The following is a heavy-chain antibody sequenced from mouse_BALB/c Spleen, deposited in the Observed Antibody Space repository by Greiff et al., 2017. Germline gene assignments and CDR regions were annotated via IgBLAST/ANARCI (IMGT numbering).Heavy chain of an antibody. D-gene: IGHD2-1*01. V-gene: IGHV2-9*02. J-gene: IGHJ4*01. CDR3: ARDPLYYAPYAMDD. CDR2: IWAGGST. Sequence: VKLQESGPGLVAPSQSLSITCTVSGFSLTSYGVHWVRQPPGKGLEWLGVIWAGGSTNYNSALMSRLSISKDNSKSQVFLKMNSLQTDDTAMYYCARDPLYYAPYAMDDWGQGTSVTVSS. CDR1: GFSLTSYG.